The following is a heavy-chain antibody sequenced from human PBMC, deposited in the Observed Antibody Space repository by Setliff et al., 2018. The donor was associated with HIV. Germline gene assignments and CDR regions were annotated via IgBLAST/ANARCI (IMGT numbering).Heavy chain of an antibody. CDR1: GGSFSNYY. J-gene: IGHJ3*02. Sequence: SETLSLTCAVYGGSFSNYYWSWIRQPPGKGLEWIGEINYSGSTYYNPSLKSRVTISVDTSKNQFSLKLSSVTAADTAVYYCARVPSYYYDSSGYPLGAFDIWGQGTMVTVSS. V-gene: IGHV4-34*09. CDR2: INYSGST. CDR3: ARVPSYYYDSSGYPLGAFDI. D-gene: IGHD3-22*01.